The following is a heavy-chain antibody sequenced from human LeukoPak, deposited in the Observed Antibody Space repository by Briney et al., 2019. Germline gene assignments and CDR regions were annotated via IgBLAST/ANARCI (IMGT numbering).Heavy chain of an antibody. CDR1: GYTFTSYG. D-gene: IGHD1-7*01. CDR3: AAELETFTDY. J-gene: IGHJ4*02. Sequence: GASVKVSCKASGYTFTSYGVSWVRQAPGQGLEWMGWISAYNGNTNYAQKLQGRVTMTTDTSTSTAYMELSSLRSEDTAVYYCAAELETFTDYWGQGTLVTVSS. CDR2: ISAYNGNT. V-gene: IGHV1-18*01.